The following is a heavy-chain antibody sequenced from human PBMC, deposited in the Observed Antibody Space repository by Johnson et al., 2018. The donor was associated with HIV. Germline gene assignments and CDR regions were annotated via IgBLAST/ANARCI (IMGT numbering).Heavy chain of an antibody. J-gene: IGHJ3*02. Sequence: VQLVESGGGVVQPGGSLRLSCATSGFTFSSYWMSWVRQAPGKGLDWVANIKQDGGEKYYVDSVKGRFTISRDNSKNTLYLQMNSLRAEDTAVYYCARDRYYYGSGSRDAFDIWGQGTMVTVS. CDR1: GFTFSSYW. D-gene: IGHD3-10*01. V-gene: IGHV3-7*01. CDR2: IKQDGGEK. CDR3: ARDRYYYGSGSRDAFDI.